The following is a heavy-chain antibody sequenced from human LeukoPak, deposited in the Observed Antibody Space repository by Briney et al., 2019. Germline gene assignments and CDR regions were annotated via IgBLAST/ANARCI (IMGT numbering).Heavy chain of an antibody. CDR1: GGTFSSYA. D-gene: IGHD2-15*01. CDR2: IIPILGIA. Sequence: SVKVSCKASGGTFSSYAIIWVRQAPGQGLEWMGRIIPILGIANYAQKFQGRVTITADKSTSTAYMELSSLRSEDTAVYYCAREGGDIVVVVAATGGAFDYWGQGTLVTVSS. V-gene: IGHV1-69*04. CDR3: AREGGDIVVVVAATGGAFDY. J-gene: IGHJ4*02.